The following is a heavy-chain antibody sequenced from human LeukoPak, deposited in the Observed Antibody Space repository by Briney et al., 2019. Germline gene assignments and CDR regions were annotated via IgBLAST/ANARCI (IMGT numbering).Heavy chain of an antibody. CDR1: GGSFSGYY. V-gene: IGHV4-34*01. Sequence: SETLSLTCAVYGGSFSGYYWSWIRQPPGKGLEWIGEINHSGSTNYNPSLKSRVTISVDTSKNQFSLKLSSVTAADTAVYYCARVGYYDILTGFRGGFDYWGQGTLVTVSS. D-gene: IGHD3-9*01. CDR2: INHSGST. CDR3: ARVGYYDILTGFRGGFDY. J-gene: IGHJ4*02.